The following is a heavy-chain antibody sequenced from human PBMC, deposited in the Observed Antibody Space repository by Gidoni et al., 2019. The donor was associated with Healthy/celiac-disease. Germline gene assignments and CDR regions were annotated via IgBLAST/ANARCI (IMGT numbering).Heavy chain of an antibody. J-gene: IGHJ4*02. CDR2: ISYDGRNK. D-gene: IGHD6-13*01. V-gene: IGHV3-30*18. CDR3: AKGGSSSSWSPLDY. Sequence: QVQLVESGGGVVQPGRSLRLSCAASGFTFSSYGMHWVRQAPGKGLEWVAVISYDGRNKYYADSGKGRFTISRDNSKNTLYLQMNSLRAEDTAVYYCAKGGSSSSWSPLDYWGQGTLVTVSS. CDR1: GFTFSSYG.